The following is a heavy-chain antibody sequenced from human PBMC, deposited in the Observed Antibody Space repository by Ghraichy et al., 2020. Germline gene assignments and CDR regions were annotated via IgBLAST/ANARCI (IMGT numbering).Heavy chain of an antibody. D-gene: IGHD3-22*01. CDR2: ISSSGSTI. Sequence: GESLNISCAASGFTFSSYEMNWVRQAPGKGLEWVSYISSSGSTIYYADSVKGRFTISRDNAKNSLYLQMNSLRAEDTAVYYCARNRNYDSSGYLNYYYGMDVWGQGTTVTVSS. V-gene: IGHV3-48*03. CDR3: ARNRNYDSSGYLNYYYGMDV. CDR1: GFTFSSYE. J-gene: IGHJ6*02.